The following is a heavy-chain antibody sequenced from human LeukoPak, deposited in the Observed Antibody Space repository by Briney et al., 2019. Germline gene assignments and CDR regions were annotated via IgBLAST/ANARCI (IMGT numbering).Heavy chain of an antibody. CDR3: AREAEGLAAAAFDY. V-gene: IGHV4-59*01. Sequence: SETLSLTCTVSGGSISSYYWSWIRQPPGKGLEWIGYIYYSGSTNYNPSLKSRVTISVDTSKNQFSLKLSSVTAADTAVYYCAREAEGLAAAAFDYWGQGTLVTVSS. J-gene: IGHJ4*02. D-gene: IGHD6-13*01. CDR2: IYYSGST. CDR1: GGSISSYY.